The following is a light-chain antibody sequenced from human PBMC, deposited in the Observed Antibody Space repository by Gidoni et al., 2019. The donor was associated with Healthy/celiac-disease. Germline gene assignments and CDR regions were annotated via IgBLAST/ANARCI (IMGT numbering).Light chain of an antibody. J-gene: IGKJ2*01. CDR1: QSVSSN. V-gene: IGKV3-15*01. Sequence: EIVMTQSPATLSVSPGERATLSCRASQSVSSNLAWYQQKPGQAPRLLIYGASTRATGIPARFSGSGSGTEFTLTISSLQSEDFAVYYCQQYNNWLRYTFXRXPSWRSN. CDR3: QQYNNWLRYT. CDR2: GAS.